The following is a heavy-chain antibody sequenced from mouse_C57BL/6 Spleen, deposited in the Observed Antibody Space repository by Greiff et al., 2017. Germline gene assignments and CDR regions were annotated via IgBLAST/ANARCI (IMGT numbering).Heavy chain of an antibody. J-gene: IGHJ2*01. CDR1: GFTFSDYY. D-gene: IGHD1-2*01. CDR3: ARQRLDY. CDR2: ISNGGGST. Sequence: EVQVVESGGGLVQPGGSLKLSCAASGFTFSDYYMYWVRQTPEKRLEWVAYISNGGGSTYYPDTVKGRFTISRDNAKNTLYLQMSRLKSEDTAMYYCARQRLDYWGQGTTLTVSS. V-gene: IGHV5-12*01.